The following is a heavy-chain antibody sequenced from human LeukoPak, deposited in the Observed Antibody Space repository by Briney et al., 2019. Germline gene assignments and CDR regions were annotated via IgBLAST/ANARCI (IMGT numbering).Heavy chain of an antibody. Sequence: GGSLRLSCAASGFTFSNYWMSWIRQAPGKGLKWAAHINEDGSNKYYVDSVKGRFTISRDNAKNSLYLQMNSLRAEDTAVYYCVSWAGKYYETSDFSLAPSNSWGQGTLVTVSS. D-gene: IGHD3-22*01. CDR1: GFTFSNYW. CDR3: VSWAGKYYETSDFSLAPSNS. CDR2: INEDGSNK. J-gene: IGHJ4*02. V-gene: IGHV3-7*01.